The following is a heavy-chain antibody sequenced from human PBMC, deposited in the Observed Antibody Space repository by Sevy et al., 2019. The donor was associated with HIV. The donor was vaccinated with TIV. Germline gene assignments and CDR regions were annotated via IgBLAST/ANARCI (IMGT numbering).Heavy chain of an antibody. CDR1: GFTFSSYV. CDR3: ARDPTDYPSYYYLYGLDA. Sequence: GGSLRLSCAASGFTFSSYVMHWVRQAPGKGLEWVALIWYDGTIKYYADSVKGRFTISRDNSKDTLFLQMNSLTPEDTAVYFCARDPTDYPSYYYLYGLDAWGQGTTVTVSS. CDR2: IWYDGTIK. J-gene: IGHJ6*02. D-gene: IGHD4-17*01. V-gene: IGHV3-33*08.